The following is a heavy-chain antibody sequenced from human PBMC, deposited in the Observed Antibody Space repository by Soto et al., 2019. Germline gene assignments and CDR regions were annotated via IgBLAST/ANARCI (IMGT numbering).Heavy chain of an antibody. D-gene: IGHD5-18*01. J-gene: IGHJ4*02. CDR2: IYYSGST. CDR3: ARGDTAMVPPHFDY. CDR1: GGSIGSGAYY. V-gene: IGHV4-31*03. Sequence: SETLSLTCTVSGGSIGSGAYYWSWIRQHPGKGLEWIGYIYYSGSTYYNPSLKSRVTISVDTSKNQFSLKLSSVTAADTAVYYCARGDTAMVPPHFDYWGQGTLVTVSS.